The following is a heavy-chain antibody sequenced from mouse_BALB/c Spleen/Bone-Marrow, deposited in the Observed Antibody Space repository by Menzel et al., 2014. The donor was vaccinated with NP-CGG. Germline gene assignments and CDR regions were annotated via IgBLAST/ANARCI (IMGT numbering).Heavy chain of an antibody. CDR1: GFSLISYG. CDR3: ARDLYYDYDVGAMDY. D-gene: IGHD2-4*01. Sequence: VQLQQSGPGLEESSQSLSISCTVSGFSLISYGVHWIRQRPGKGLEWLGVIWPGGSTNYNSALMSRLSISKDNSKSQVFLKMNSLQSDDTAMYYCARDLYYDYDVGAMDYWGQGTSVTVS. J-gene: IGHJ4*01. CDR2: IWPGGST. V-gene: IGHV2-9*02.